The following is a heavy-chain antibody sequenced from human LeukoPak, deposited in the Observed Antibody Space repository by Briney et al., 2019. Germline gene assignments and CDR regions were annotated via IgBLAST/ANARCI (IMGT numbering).Heavy chain of an antibody. Sequence: GGSLRLSCAASGFTFSSYSMNWVRQAPGKGLEWVSSISSSSYIYYADSVKGRFTISRDNAKNSLYLQMNSLRAEDTAVHYCARGGYSSSYFDYWGQGTLVTVSS. CDR3: ARGGYSSSYFDY. V-gene: IGHV3-21*01. CDR1: GFTFSSYS. CDR2: ISSSSYI. D-gene: IGHD6-13*01. J-gene: IGHJ4*02.